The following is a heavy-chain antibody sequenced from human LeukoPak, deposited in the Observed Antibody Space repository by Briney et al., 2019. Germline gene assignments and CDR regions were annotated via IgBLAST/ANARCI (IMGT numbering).Heavy chain of an antibody. V-gene: IGHV4-59*08. J-gene: IGHJ6*02. D-gene: IGHD3-9*01. CDR1: GGSISSYY. CDR3: ARLPASQRYYDILTGYFTHYYYGMDV. CDR2: IYYSGST. Sequence: PSETLSLTCTVSGGSISSYYWSWIRQPPGKGLEWSGHIYYSGSTNYNPSLKSRVTISVDTSKNQFSLKLSSVTAADTAVYYCARLPASQRYYDILTGYFTHYYYGMDVWGQGTTVTVSS.